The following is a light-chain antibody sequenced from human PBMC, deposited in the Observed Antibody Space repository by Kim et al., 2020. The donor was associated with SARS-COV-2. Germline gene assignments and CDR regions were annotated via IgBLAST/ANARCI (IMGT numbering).Light chain of an antibody. CDR2: RNE. CDR3: AARDDTLSGFL. Sequence: QSVLTQPPSASGTPGQRVTITCSGSISNIGSHSVYWNQKFPGTAPKLPIYRNEHRPSGVPDRFSGSKSGTSASLASSGLRSADEAAYYCAARDDTLSGFLFGGGPKVTVL. CDR1: ISNIGSHS. V-gene: IGLV1-47*01. J-gene: IGLJ1*01.